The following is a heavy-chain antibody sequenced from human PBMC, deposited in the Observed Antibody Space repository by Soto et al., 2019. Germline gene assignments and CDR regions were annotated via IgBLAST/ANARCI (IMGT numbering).Heavy chain of an antibody. Sequence: PGGSLRLSCAASEFTFSNYAMHWVRQAPGKGLQWLAVISYDGNNKYYADSVEGRFTISRDNSKNTVYLQMNSLRLEDTAVYYCARGPSYSDSYFDHWGRGTLVTVS. J-gene: IGHJ4*02. CDR2: ISYDGNNK. D-gene: IGHD4-17*01. V-gene: IGHV3-30*03. CDR3: ARGPSYSDSYFDH. CDR1: EFTFSNYA.